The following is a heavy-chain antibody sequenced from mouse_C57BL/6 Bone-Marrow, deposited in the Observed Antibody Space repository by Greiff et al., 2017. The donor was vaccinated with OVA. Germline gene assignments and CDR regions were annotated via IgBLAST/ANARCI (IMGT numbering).Heavy chain of an antibody. D-gene: IGHD3-2*02. Sequence: EVNVVESGGGLVKPGGSLKLSCAASGFTFSSYAMSWVRQTPEKRLEWVATISDGGSYTYYPDNVKGRFTISRDNAKNNLYLQMSHLKSEDTAMYYCARGDSSGYVDYWGQGTTLTVSS. CDR2: ISDGGSYT. CDR3: ARGDSSGYVDY. J-gene: IGHJ2*01. CDR1: GFTFSSYA. V-gene: IGHV5-4*03.